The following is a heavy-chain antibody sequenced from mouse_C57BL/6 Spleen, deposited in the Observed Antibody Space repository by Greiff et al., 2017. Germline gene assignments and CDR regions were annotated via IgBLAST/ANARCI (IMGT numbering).Heavy chain of an antibody. D-gene: IGHD1-1*01. CDR1: GYTFTSYW. CDR2: IDPSDSYT. J-gene: IGHJ3*01. V-gene: IGHV1-69*01. Sequence: VQLQQPGAELVMPGASVKLSCKASGYTFTSYWMHWVKQRPGQGLEWIGEIDPSDSYTNYNQKFKGKSALTVDKSSSTAYMQLSSLTSEDSAVYYCARKGGYYYGSSWFAYWGQGTLVTVSA. CDR3: ARKGGYYYGSSWFAY.